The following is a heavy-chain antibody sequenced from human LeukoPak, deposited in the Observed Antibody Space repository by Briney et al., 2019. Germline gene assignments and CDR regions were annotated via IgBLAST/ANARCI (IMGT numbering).Heavy chain of an antibody. J-gene: IGHJ5*02. CDR2: IYYSGST. CDR1: GGSISSGGYS. D-gene: IGHD3-3*01. CDR3: ARAENGFWSGQYNWFDP. Sequence: PSETLSLTCTVSGGSISSGGYSWSWIRQHPGKGLEWIGYIYYSGSTYYNPSLKSRVTISVDTSKNQFSLKLSSVTAADTAVYYCARAENGFWSGQYNWFDPWGQGTLVTVSS. V-gene: IGHV4-31*03.